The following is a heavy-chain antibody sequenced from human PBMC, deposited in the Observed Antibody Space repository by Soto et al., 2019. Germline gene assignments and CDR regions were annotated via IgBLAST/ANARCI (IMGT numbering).Heavy chain of an antibody. V-gene: IGHV3-23*01. Sequence: EVQLLESGGGLVQPGGSLRLSCAVSGFTFSNYAMSWVRQAPGKGLEWISAISGSGGSTYHADSVKGRFTISRDNSRDTLYLQMDSLRVDDTAVYYCAKGSASGSPYYFDYWGQGTLVTVSS. CDR3: AKGSASGSPYYFDY. J-gene: IGHJ4*02. D-gene: IGHD6-25*01. CDR1: GFTFSNYA. CDR2: ISGSGGST.